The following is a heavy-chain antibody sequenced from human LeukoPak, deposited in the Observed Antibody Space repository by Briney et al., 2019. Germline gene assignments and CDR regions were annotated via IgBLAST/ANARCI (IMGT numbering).Heavy chain of an antibody. D-gene: IGHD3-22*01. CDR2: INWDGGST. CDR1: GFTFDDYG. Sequence: GGSLRLSCAASGFTFDDYGMSWVRQAPGKGLEWVSGINWDGGSTGYADSVKGRFTISRDNAKNSLYLQMNSLRAEDTALHYCARDPTGYYDSSGYSEYYFDYWGQGTLVTVSS. V-gene: IGHV3-20*04. J-gene: IGHJ4*02. CDR3: ARDPTGYYDSSGYSEYYFDY.